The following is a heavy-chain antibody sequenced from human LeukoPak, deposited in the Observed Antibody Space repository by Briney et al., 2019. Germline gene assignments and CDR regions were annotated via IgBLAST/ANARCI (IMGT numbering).Heavy chain of an antibody. D-gene: IGHD2-8*02. CDR2: ISPNSANT. CDR1: GYTYATSS. CDR3: ARARDSLNWWGRFDV. J-gene: IGHJ3*01. Sequence: ASVNVSCKASGYTYATSSITWVRQAPGQRLEWMGWISPNSANTYYVQSLQGRVTMTTDTSTSTAYMELRSLTSDDTAVYYCARARDSLNWWGRFDVWGQGTMVTVSS. V-gene: IGHV1-18*01.